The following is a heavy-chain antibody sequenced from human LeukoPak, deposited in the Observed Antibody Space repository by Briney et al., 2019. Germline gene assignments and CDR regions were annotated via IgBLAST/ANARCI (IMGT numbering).Heavy chain of an antibody. Sequence: GGSLRLSCAASGFTFSDHYMDWVRQAPGRGLEWVGRTKNKANSYTTEYAASVKGRFTISRDESKNSLYLQMNSLKTGDTAVYYCARWDSGSCSDWGQGTLVTVSS. J-gene: IGHJ4*02. CDR3: ARWDSGSCSD. V-gene: IGHV3-72*01. CDR1: GFTFSDHY. CDR2: TKNKANSYTT. D-gene: IGHD1-26*01.